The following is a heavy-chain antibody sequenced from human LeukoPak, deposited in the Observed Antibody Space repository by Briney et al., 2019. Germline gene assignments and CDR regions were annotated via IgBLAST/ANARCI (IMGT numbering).Heavy chain of an antibody. J-gene: IGHJ4*02. D-gene: IGHD4-17*01. V-gene: IGHV3-15*01. Sequence: GGSLRLSCAASGFTFSKAWMNWVRQAPGKGLEWVGRIKSIPDGGTTDYAAPVKGRFTISRDDSKNTLYLQMNSLKIEDTSVYYCNTDEGDYGDYYRLWGQGTLVTVSS. CDR1: GFTFSKAW. CDR3: NTDEGDYGDYYRL. CDR2: IKSIPDGGTT.